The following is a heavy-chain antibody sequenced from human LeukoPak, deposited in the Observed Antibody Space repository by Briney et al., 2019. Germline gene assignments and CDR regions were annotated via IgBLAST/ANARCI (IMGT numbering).Heavy chain of an antibody. CDR1: GFAFGDYA. Sequence: GRSLRLSCTASGFAFGDYAMSWVRQAPGKGLEWVGFIRSKAYGGTTEYAASVKGRFTISRDDSKSIAYLQMNSLKTEDTAVYYCTRDPVYDFWSGYSNWCDPGGQGTLVTVSS. V-gene: IGHV3-49*04. CDR3: TRDPVYDFWSGYSNWCDP. D-gene: IGHD3-3*01. CDR2: IRSKAYGGTT. J-gene: IGHJ5*02.